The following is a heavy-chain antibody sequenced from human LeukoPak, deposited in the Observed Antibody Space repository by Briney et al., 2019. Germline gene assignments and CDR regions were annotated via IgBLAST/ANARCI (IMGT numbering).Heavy chain of an antibody. V-gene: IGHV3-13*01. CDR3: ARGASSGEYFDY. Sequence: GGSLRLSCAASGFTFSSYDMHWVRQATGKGLEWVSAIGTAGDTYYPGSVKGRFTISRENAKNSLYLQMNSLRAGDTAVYYCARGASSGEYFDYWGQGTLVTVSS. CDR2: IGTAGDT. J-gene: IGHJ4*02. D-gene: IGHD3-10*01. CDR1: GFTFSSYD.